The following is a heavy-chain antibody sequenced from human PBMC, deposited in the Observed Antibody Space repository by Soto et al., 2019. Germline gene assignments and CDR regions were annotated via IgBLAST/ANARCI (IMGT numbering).Heavy chain of an antibody. J-gene: IGHJ4*02. D-gene: IGHD2-15*01. V-gene: IGHV3-23*01. CDR2: ISGSAGIT. Sequence: GVLRLSCTASGFTFSSHAMSWARQAPGKQLEWVSAISGSAGITFYADSVKGRFTISRDNSKNTLYLQMNSPRAEDTAVYYCAKDWVSGSSPYWGQGTLVTVSS. CDR3: AKDWVSGSSPY. CDR1: GFTFSSHA.